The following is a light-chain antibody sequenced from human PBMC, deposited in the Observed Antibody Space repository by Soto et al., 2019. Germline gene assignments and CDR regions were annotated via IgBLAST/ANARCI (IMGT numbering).Light chain of an antibody. Sequence: EVVLTQSPGTLSLSPGERATLSCRASQSVTNKYLAWYQQKPGQAPRLLIFGSSDRATGIPDRFSGSGSRTDFTLTINRLEPEDFAVYYCQQYGSSPPYTFGQGTKLEI. J-gene: IGKJ2*01. V-gene: IGKV3-20*01. CDR2: GSS. CDR1: QSVTNKY. CDR3: QQYGSSPPYT.